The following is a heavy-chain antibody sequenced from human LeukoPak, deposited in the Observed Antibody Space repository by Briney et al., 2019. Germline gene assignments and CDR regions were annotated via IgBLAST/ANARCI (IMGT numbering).Heavy chain of an antibody. J-gene: IGHJ6*02. CDR2: IRHDGSKK. D-gene: IGHD6-13*01. Sequence: GGSLRLSCVGSGFTFRSYGMHWVRQAPGKGLEWVAFIRHDGSKKFYADSVKGRFTISRDNSQNTLYLQVDSLRVEDTAVYYCARFPGIANVFYYGMDVWGQGTTVTVSS. CDR3: ARFPGIANVFYYGMDV. V-gene: IGHV3-30*02. CDR1: GFTFRSYG.